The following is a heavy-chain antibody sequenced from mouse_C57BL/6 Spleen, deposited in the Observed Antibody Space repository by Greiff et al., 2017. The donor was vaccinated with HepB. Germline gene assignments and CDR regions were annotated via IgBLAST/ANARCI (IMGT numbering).Heavy chain of an antibody. D-gene: IGHD4-1*01. CDR2: ISSGGDYI. Sequence: EVKLVESGEGLVKPGGSLKLSCAASGFTFSSYAMSWVRQTPEKRLEWVAYISSGGDYIYYADTVKGRFTISRDNARNTLYLQMSSLKSEDTAMYYCTRVTGTRWYFDVWGTGTTVTVSS. CDR1: GFTFSSYA. J-gene: IGHJ1*03. CDR3: TRVTGTRWYFDV. V-gene: IGHV5-9-1*02.